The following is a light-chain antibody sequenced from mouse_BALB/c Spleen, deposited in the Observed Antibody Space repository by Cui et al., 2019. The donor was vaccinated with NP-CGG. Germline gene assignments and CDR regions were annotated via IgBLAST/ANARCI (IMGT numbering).Light chain of an antibody. CDR2: GTN. J-gene: IGLJ1*01. Sequence: VVVTAESALTTSPGETVTLTCRSSTGAVTTSNYANWVQEKPDHLFTGLIGGTNNRAPGVPARFSGSLIGDKAALTITGAQTEDEAIYFCALWYSNHWVFGGGTKLTVL. CDR3: ALWYSNHWV. CDR1: TGAVTTSNY. V-gene: IGLV1*01.